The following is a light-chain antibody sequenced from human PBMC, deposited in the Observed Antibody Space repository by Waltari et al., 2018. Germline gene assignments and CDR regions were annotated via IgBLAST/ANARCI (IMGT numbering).Light chain of an antibody. CDR3: YSTDSSSKGV. Sequence: SYELTQPPSVSVSPGQTARITCSGDTLPRKYAYWYQQKSGQAPVLVIFEDNKRPPGIPEGFSSSISGTMATLTISGAQVEDEADYYCYSTDSSSKGVFGAGTKVTVL. J-gene: IGLJ1*01. CDR2: EDN. V-gene: IGLV3-10*01. CDR1: TLPRKY.